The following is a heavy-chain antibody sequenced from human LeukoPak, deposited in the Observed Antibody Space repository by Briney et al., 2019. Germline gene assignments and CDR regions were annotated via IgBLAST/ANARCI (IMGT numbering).Heavy chain of an antibody. V-gene: IGHV4-34*01. CDR2: INHSGST. CDR1: GGSFSGYY. J-gene: IGHJ4*02. D-gene: IGHD1-26*01. CDR3: ARLVGATGGY. Sequence: SDTLSITCAAYGGSFSGYYWSWIRQPPGKRLEWIGEINHSGSTNYNPSLKSRVTISVDTSKNQFSLKLSSVTAADTAVCYCARLVGATGGYWGQGTLVTVSS.